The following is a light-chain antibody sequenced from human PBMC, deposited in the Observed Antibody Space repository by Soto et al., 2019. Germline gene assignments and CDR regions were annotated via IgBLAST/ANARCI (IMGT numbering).Light chain of an antibody. V-gene: IGLV2-8*01. Sequence: QSALTQPPSASGSPGQSVTISCTGTPSDVGGYNSVSWYQQYPGKAPNLMIYDVNKRPSGVPDRFSGSKSGNTASLTVSGLQAEDEANYYCSSYAGSNVVFGGGTRLTVL. CDR2: DVN. CDR1: PSDVGGYNS. CDR3: SSYAGSNVV. J-gene: IGLJ2*01.